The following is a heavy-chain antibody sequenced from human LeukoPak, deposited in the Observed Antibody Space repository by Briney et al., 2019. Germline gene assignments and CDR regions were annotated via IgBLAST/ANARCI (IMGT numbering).Heavy chain of an antibody. Sequence: PGGSLRLSCVAYGFTVSSNYMSWVRQAPGKGLEWVSVIYSGGRTYYADSVKGRFTISRDNSKNTLYLQMNSLRAEDTAVYYCVGSSVFDYWGQGTLVTVSS. CDR2: IYSGGRT. D-gene: IGHD3-10*01. CDR3: VGSSVFDY. J-gene: IGHJ4*02. V-gene: IGHV3-53*01. CDR1: GFTVSSNY.